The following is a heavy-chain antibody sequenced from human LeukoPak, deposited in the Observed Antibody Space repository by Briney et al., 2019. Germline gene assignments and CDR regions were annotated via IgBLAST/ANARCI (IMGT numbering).Heavy chain of an antibody. CDR2: INPNSGGT. Sequence: ASVKVSCKASGYTFTGYYMHWVRQAPGQGLEGMGWINPNSGGTNYAQKFQGWVTMTRDTSISTAYMELSRLRSDDTAVYYCARGGAMGYCSSTSCYAADYWGQGTLVTVSS. V-gene: IGHV1-2*04. J-gene: IGHJ4*02. D-gene: IGHD2-2*01. CDR1: GYTFTGYY. CDR3: ARGGAMGYCSSTSCYAADY.